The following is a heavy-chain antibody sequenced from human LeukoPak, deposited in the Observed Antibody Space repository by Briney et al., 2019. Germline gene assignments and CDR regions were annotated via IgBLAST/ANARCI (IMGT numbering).Heavy chain of an antibody. CDR3: ARGVYIAAAQYGY. D-gene: IGHD6-13*01. J-gene: IGHJ4*02. Sequence: SETLSLTCTVSGGSISSYYWSWIRQPAGKGLEWIGYIYYSGTTNYNPSLKSRVTISVDTSKNQFSLKLSSVTAADTAVYYCARGVYIAAAQYGYWGQGTLVTVSS. CDR2: IYYSGTT. CDR1: GGSISSYY. V-gene: IGHV4-59*01.